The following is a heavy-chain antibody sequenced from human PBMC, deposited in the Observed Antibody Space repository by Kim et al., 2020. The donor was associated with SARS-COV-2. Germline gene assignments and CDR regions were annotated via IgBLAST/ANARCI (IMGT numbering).Heavy chain of an antibody. CDR3: ARSRTKDAFDI. CDR2: IYYSGST. J-gene: IGHJ3*02. CDR1: GGSISSSSYY. D-gene: IGHD2-2*01. V-gene: IGHV4-39*07. Sequence: SETLSLICTVSGGSISSSSYYWGWIRQPPGKGLEWIGSIYYSGSTYYNPSLKSRVTISVDTSKNQFSLKLSSVTAADTAVYYCARSRTKDAFDIWGQGT.